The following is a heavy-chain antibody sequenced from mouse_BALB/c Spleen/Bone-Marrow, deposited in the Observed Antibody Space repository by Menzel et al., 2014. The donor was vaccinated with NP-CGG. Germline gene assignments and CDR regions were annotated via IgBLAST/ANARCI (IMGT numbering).Heavy chain of an antibody. V-gene: IGHV4-1*02. J-gene: IGHJ4*01. D-gene: IGHD2-14*01. Sequence: DVQLQESGGGLVQPGGSLKLSCAASGFDFSRYWMSWVRQAPGKGLEWIGEINPDSSTINYTPSLKDKFIISRDNAKNTLYLQVSKVRSEDTALYYCARTEVRRGYYAMDYWGQGTSVTVSS. CDR1: GFDFSRYW. CDR3: ARTEVRRGYYAMDY. CDR2: INPDSSTI.